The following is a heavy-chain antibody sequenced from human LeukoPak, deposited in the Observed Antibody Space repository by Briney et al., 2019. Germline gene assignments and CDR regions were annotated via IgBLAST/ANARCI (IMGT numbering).Heavy chain of an antibody. D-gene: IGHD2-2*01. J-gene: IGHJ4*02. Sequence: GGSLRLSCAASGFTLSSYSMNWVRQAPGKGLEWVSAISGSGGSTYYADSVKGRFTISRDNSKNTLYLQMNSLRAEDTAVYYCANGRPEDKPASWGQGTLVTVSS. CDR2: ISGSGGST. CDR3: ANGRPEDKPAS. V-gene: IGHV3-23*01. CDR1: GFTLSSYS.